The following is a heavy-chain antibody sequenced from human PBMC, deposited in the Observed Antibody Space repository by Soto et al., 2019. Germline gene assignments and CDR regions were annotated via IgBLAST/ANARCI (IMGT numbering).Heavy chain of an antibody. V-gene: IGHV4-4*02. CDR3: ASRYGDYDY. CDR2: IYHSGST. D-gene: IGHD4-17*01. J-gene: IGHJ4*02. Sequence: SATRSLTCSVSGDSISSSNSSGWVRQPPGKGLEWIGEIYHSGSTNYKPSLKSRVTISVDKSKNQFSLKLSSVTAADTAVYYCASRYGDYDYWGQGTLVTVSS. CDR1: GDSISSSNS.